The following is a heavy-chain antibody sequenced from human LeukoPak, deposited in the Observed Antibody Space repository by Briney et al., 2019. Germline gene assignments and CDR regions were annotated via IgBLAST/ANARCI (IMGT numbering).Heavy chain of an antibody. D-gene: IGHD6-13*01. J-gene: IGHJ4*02. V-gene: IGHV3-23*01. CDR2: ISGSGGST. Sequence: PGGSLRLSCAASGFTFSSYSMNWVRQAPGKGLEWVSTISGSGGSTYYADSVKGRFTISRDNSKNTLYLQMNSLRAEDTAVYYCARPPHIAAAGQDWGQGTLVTVSS. CDR3: ARPPHIAAAGQD. CDR1: GFTFSSYS.